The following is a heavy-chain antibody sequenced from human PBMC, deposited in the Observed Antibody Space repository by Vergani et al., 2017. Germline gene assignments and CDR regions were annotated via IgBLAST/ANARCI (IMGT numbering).Heavy chain of an antibody. J-gene: IGHJ5*02. D-gene: IGHD3-22*01. V-gene: IGHV4-34*01. CDR3: ARESLNYYDSSGPSREFDP. CDR1: GGSFSGYY. CDR2: INHSGST. Sequence: QVQLQQWGAGLLKPSETLSLTCAVYGGSFSGYYWSWIRQPPGKGLEWSGEINHSGSTNYNPSLKSRVTISVDTSKNKFSLKLSSVTAADTAVYYCARESLNYYDSSGPSREFDPWGQGTLVTVSS.